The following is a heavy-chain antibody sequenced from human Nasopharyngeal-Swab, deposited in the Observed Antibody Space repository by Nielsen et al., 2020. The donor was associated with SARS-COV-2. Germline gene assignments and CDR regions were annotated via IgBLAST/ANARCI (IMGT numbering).Heavy chain of an antibody. V-gene: IGHV3-53*01. Sequence: GGSLRLSCAASGFTVSSNYMSWVRQAPGKGLEWVSVIYSGGSTYYADSVKGRFTLSRDNSKTTLYLQMNSLRAEDTAVYYCARDLTAAGGYQYYGMDVWGQGTTVTVSS. D-gene: IGHD6-13*01. CDR1: GFTVSSNY. J-gene: IGHJ6*02. CDR2: IYSGGST. CDR3: ARDLTAAGGYQYYGMDV.